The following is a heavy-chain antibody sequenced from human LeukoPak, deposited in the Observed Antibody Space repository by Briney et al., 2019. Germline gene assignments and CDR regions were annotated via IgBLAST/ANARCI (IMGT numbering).Heavy chain of an antibody. Sequence: SVRVSCKASGFTFATSAVQWVRQARGQRLEWIGWIVVASGHTNYAQRFHERVTIIRDMSTSTAYMDLSSLRSEDTAVYYCAATSTVTTGGTCYGMDVWGQGTTVTVSS. D-gene: IGHD4-17*01. CDR3: AATSTVTTGGTCYGMDV. CDR1: GFTFATSA. J-gene: IGHJ6*02. CDR2: IVVASGHT. V-gene: IGHV1-58*01.